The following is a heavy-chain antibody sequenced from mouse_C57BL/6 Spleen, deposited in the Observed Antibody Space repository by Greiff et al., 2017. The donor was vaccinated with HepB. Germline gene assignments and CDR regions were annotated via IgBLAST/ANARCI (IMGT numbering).Heavy chain of an antibody. CDR1: GYTFTSYW. D-gene: IGHD4-1*01. CDR2: IDPSDSYT. J-gene: IGHJ3*01. Sequence: QVQLQQPGAELVKPGASVKLSCKASGYTFTSYWMQWVKQRPGQGLEWIGEIDPSDSYTNYNQKFKGKSTLTVNKSSSTAYMQLSSLTSEDSAVYYCARRGLTGTGWFAYWGQGTLVTVSA. CDR3: ARRGLTGTGWFAY. V-gene: IGHV1-50*01.